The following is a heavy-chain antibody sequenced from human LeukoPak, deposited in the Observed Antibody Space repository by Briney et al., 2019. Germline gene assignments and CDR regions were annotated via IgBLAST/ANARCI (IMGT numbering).Heavy chain of an antibody. CDR1: GVPISSSNSY. V-gene: IGHV4-39*02. D-gene: IGHD3-9*01. CDR3: ARDYDVLTAYPPTQLFDP. CDR2: IYYSGNT. J-gene: IGHJ5*02. Sequence: RPSETLSLTCTVSGVPISSSNSYWGWIRQPPGKGLEWIGSIYYSGNTYYNASLKSQVSISIDTSKNQFSLKLTSVTAADTAVYYCARDYDVLTAYPPTQLFDPWGQGTLVTVSS.